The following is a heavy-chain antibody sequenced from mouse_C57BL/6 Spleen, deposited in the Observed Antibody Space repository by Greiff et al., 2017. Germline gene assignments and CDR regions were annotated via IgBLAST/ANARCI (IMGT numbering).Heavy chain of an antibody. CDR3: ARCGSNLYAMDY. J-gene: IGHJ4*01. V-gene: IGHV1-82*01. CDR1: GYAFSSSW. Sequence: QVQLQQSGPELVKPGASVKISCKASGYAFSSSWMNWVKQRPGKGLEWIGRIYPGDGDTNYNGKFKGKATLTADNSSSTAYMQLSSLTSEDSAVYFCARCGSNLYAMDYWGQGTSVTVSS. D-gene: IGHD2-5*01. CDR2: IYPGDGDT.